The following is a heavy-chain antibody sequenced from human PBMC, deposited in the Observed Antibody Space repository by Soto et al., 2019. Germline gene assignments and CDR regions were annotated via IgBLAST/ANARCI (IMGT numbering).Heavy chain of an antibody. V-gene: IGHV4-39*01. CDR3: SRSSQGAQGDY. J-gene: IGHJ4*02. CDR2: IYYTGGT. CDR1: GGSISRSSDH. D-gene: IGHD1-26*01. Sequence: QLQLQESGPGLVKASETLSLTCTVSGGSISRSSDHWGWSRQSPGKGLEWIGSIYYTGGTSYNPSLKSRVTLSSGTSNNESSLRLRSVTAAATAVYYCSRSSQGAQGDYWGQGILVTASS.